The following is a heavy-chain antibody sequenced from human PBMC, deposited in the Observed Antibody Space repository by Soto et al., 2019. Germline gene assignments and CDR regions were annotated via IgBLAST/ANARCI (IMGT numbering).Heavy chain of an antibody. D-gene: IGHD7-27*01. J-gene: IGHJ6*02. CDR1: GFSFPRFG. V-gene: IGHV3-30*18. CDR2: ITYEGSQI. Sequence: QVQLVESGGGVVQPGRSLRLSCAASGFSFPRFGMHWVRQAPGKGLEWVALITYEGSQIYYADAVKGRFTISRDNGDNTLSLQMDNLRTEDTATYFCAKGRGEMNWANYYGLDVWGQGPTVTVSS. CDR3: AKGRGEMNWANYYGLDV.